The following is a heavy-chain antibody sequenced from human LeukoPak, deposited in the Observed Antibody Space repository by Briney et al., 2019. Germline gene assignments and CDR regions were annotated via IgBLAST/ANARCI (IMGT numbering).Heavy chain of an antibody. Sequence: SGTLSLTCTVSGGSISSYYWSWIRQPLGKGVEWIGYFYYRGSSTYNPSLKSRVTVSGDTSKNEFSLRLSSVTAADTAVYYCARSGYCSGGICYSGLFDYWGPGTLVTVSS. CDR2: FYYRGSS. J-gene: IGHJ4*02. CDR3: ARSGYCSGGICYSGLFDY. CDR1: GGSISSYY. D-gene: IGHD2-15*01. V-gene: IGHV4-59*01.